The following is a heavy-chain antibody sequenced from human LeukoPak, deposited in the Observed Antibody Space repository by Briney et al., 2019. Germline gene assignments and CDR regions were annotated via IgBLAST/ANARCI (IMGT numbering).Heavy chain of an antibody. Sequence: GESLKISCKGSGYSFTSYWIGWVRQMPGKGLEWMGIIYPGDSDIRYSPSFQGQVTISADKSISTAYLQWSSLKASGTAMYYCARLKGPQQIVATISGYFDYWGQGTLVTVSS. D-gene: IGHD5-12*01. V-gene: IGHV5-51*01. CDR3: ARLKGPQQIVATISGYFDY. J-gene: IGHJ4*02. CDR2: IYPGDSDI. CDR1: GYSFTSYW.